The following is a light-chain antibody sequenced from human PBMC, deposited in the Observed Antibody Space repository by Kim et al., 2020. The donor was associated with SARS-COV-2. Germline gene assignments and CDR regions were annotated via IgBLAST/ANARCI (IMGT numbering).Light chain of an antibody. J-gene: IGKJ2*01. CDR3: QQYYSYPYT. V-gene: IGKV1-8*01. CDR1: QGISSY. CDR2: AAS. Sequence: FASTGDRVTITCRASQGISSYLAWYQQKPGKAPKLLIYAASTLQSGVPSRFSGSGSGTDFTLTISCLQSEDFATYHCQQYYSYPYTFGQGTKLEI.